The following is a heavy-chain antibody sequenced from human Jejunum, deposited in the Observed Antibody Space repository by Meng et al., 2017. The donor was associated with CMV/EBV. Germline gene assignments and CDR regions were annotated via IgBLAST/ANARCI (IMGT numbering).Heavy chain of an antibody. D-gene: IGHD1-7*01. CDR1: Y. J-gene: IGHJ6*02. V-gene: IGHV1-2*02. CDR3: ARSGKTGTLLPLGYYSHGMDV. CDR2: VNPNSGGT. Sequence: YLHWVRQAPGQGLEWMGWVNPNSGGTNSPQKFQGRVTMTRDSSISTAYLELSRLRSDDTAVYYCARSGKTGTLLPLGYYSHGMDVWGQGTTVTVSS.